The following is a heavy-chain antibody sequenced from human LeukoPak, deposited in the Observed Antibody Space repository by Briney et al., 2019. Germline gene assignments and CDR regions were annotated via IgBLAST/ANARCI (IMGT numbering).Heavy chain of an antibody. CDR3: ARGGSGWYNYYYGMDV. D-gene: IGHD6-19*01. V-gene: IGHV4-4*07. J-gene: IGHJ6*02. Sequence: SETLSLTCTVSGGSISSYYWSWIRQPAGKGLEWIGRTYTSGSTNYNPSLKSRVTMSVDTSKNQFSLKLSSVTAADTAVYYCARGGSGWYNYYYGMDVWGQGTTVTVSS. CDR1: GGSISSYY. CDR2: TYTSGST.